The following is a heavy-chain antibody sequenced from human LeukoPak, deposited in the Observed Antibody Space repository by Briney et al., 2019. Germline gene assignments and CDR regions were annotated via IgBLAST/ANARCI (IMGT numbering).Heavy chain of an antibody. D-gene: IGHD6-13*01. CDR1: GGTFRTFA. CDR3: AREQAAGIEY. J-gene: IGHJ4*02. V-gene: IGHV1-69*13. CDR2: IIPIFGIP. Sequence: SVKVSCKASGGTFRTFAISWVRQAPGQGLEWMGGIIPIFGIPDSAQKFQGRLTITADESTTTAYMELSRLRSDDTAVYYCAREQAAGIEYWGQGTLVTVSS.